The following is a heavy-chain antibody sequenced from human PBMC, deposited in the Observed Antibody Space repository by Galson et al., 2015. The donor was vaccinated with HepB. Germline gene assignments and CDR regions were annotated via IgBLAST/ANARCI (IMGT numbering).Heavy chain of an antibody. Sequence: ETLSLTCTVSGGSITSYYWSWIRQPPGKGLQWIGYISYSGSTNYNPSLKSRVTLSVETSKNHISLKLSSVTAADTAVYYCARHSPDGALFDSWGQGTLVTVSS. CDR1: GGSITSYY. CDR3: ARHSPDGALFDS. V-gene: IGHV4-59*08. CDR2: ISYSGST. D-gene: IGHD1-14*01. J-gene: IGHJ4*02.